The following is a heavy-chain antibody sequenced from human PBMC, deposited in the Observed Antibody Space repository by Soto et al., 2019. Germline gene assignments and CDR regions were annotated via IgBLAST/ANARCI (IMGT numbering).Heavy chain of an antibody. Sequence: ASVKVSCKASGYTFASYAISWMRQAPGQGLEWMGWISAYNGNTNYAQKLQGRVTMTTDTSTSTAYMELRSLRSDDMAVYYCARDRTPTDYWGRGTLVTVSS. CDR3: ARDRTPTDY. CDR1: GYTFASYA. J-gene: IGHJ4*02. V-gene: IGHV1-18*03. CDR2: ISAYNGNT.